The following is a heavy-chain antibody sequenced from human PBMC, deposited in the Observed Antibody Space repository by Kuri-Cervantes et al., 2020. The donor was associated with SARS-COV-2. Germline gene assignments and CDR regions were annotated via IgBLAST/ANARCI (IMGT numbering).Heavy chain of an antibody. CDR1: GGTFSSYA. V-gene: IGHV1-24*01. CDR3: ATIVGATYWFDP. Sequence: ASVKVSCKASGGTFSSYAISWVRQAPGQGLEWMGGFDPEDGETIYAQKFQGRVTMTEDTSTDTAYMELSSLRSEDTAVYYCATIVGATYWFDPWAQGPL. J-gene: IGHJ5*02. D-gene: IGHD1-26*01. CDR2: FDPEDGET.